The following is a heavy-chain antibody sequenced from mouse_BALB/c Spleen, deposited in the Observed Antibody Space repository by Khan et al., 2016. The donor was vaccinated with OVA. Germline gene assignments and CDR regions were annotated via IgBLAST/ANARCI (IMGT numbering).Heavy chain of an antibody. CDR2: ISSYYGDA. CDR1: AYTFTDYA. Sequence: QVQLKQSGAELVRPGVSVKISCKGSAYTFTDYAMHWVKQSHATSLEWIGVISSYYGDATYNQKFKGKATMTVDKSSSTAYMELDRLTSEDSAIYYCARGSGKSRFAYWGQGTLVSVSA. D-gene: IGHD1-3*01. CDR3: ARGSGKSRFAY. V-gene: IGHV1S137*01. J-gene: IGHJ3*01.